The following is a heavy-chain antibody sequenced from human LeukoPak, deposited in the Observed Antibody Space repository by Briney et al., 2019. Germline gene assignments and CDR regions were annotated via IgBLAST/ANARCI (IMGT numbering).Heavy chain of an antibody. CDR1: GVTFSTYS. CDR3: AMATDSYQFDY. J-gene: IGHJ4*02. CDR2: ISGSGSYI. Sequence: GGSLRLSCAASGVTFSTYSMNWVRQAPGKGLEWVSYISGSGSYIYYADSVKGRFTISRDNGKNSLYLQMNSLRAEDTAVYYCAMATDSYQFDYWGQGTLVTVSS. V-gene: IGHV3-21*01. D-gene: IGHD5-24*01.